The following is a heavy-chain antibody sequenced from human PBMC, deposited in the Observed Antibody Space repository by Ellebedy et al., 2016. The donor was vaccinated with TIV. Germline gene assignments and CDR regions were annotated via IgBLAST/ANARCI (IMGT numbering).Heavy chain of an antibody. CDR2: MKQDGSEK. CDR1: GFTFINYW. J-gene: IGHJ2*01. V-gene: IGHV3-7*01. CDR3: ARGAYLGYWYFDL. Sequence: PGGSLRLSCAASGFTFINYWMSWVRQAPGKGLEWLANMKQDGSEKYYVDSVKGRFTISRDNAENSLYLQMNSLRAEDTAVYYCARGAYLGYWYFDLWGRGTLDTVSS.